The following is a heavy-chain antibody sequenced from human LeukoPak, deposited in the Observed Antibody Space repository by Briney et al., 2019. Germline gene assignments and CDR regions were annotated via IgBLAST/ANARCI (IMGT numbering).Heavy chain of an antibody. D-gene: IGHD3-3*01. Sequence: GGSLRLSCAASGFTFTRFWLTWVRQSPGKGLEWVANINPDGTKTTYVDSVEGRFAISRDNDKNSVFLLMTSLRAEDTAMYYCATAPASADSSWGQGTLVAVSS. J-gene: IGHJ5*02. CDR1: GFTFTRFW. V-gene: IGHV3-7*01. CDR3: ATAPASADSS. CDR2: INPDGTKT.